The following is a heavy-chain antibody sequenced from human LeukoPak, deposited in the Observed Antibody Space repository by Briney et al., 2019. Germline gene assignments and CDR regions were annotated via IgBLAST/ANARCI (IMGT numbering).Heavy chain of an antibody. J-gene: IGHJ4*02. CDR2: IYYSGST. D-gene: IGHD1-26*01. Sequence: PSETLSLTCAVSGGSISSYYWSWIRQPPGKGLEWIGYIYYSGSTNYNPSLKSRVTISVDTSKNQLSLKLNSVTAADTAVYYCARVRSGSYLDYWGQGTLVTVSS. V-gene: IGHV4-59*01. CDR3: ARVRSGSYLDY. CDR1: GGSISSYY.